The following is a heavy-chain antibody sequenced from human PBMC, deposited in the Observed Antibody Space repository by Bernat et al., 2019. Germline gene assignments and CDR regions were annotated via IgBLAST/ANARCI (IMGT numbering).Heavy chain of an antibody. D-gene: IGHD1-1*01. V-gene: IGHV3-21*01. CDR2: ISASSSNI. CDR3: TRDKSVGSTWYNYVDV. Sequence: EVQLVESGGGLVKPGGSLRLSCAASGFALSTCAMNWVRQAPGKGLEWVSYISASSSNIKYADSVKGRFTISRDNAKNSLYLQMDSLRAEETAVYYCTRDKSVGSTWYNYVDVWGIVTTVTVSS. J-gene: IGHJ6*03. CDR1: GFALSTCA.